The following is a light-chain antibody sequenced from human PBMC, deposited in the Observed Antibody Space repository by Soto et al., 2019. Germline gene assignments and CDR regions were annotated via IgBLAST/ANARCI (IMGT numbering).Light chain of an antibody. V-gene: IGLV2-14*01. Sequence: QSALTQPASVSGSPGQSITISCTGTSRDVGFADYVSWYQHHPGKVPKLMIFEVRNRPSGVSTRFSGSKSGNTASLTISGLQPEDEADYYCTSYSTATTLGVFGTGTKLTVL. CDR1: SRDVGFADY. CDR3: TSYSTATTLGV. J-gene: IGLJ1*01. CDR2: EVR.